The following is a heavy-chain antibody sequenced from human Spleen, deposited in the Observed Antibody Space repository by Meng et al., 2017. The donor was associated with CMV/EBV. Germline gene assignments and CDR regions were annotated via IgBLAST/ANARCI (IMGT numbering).Heavy chain of an antibody. CDR1: GFTFNHYG. Sequence: GESLKISCAASGFTFNHYGMHWVRQAPGKRLEWLASIWYDGNTQFYEDSVKGRFTISRDSSKNTLYLQMNSLRVEDTAVYYCARGGGNYLFDPWGQGTLVTVSS. V-gene: IGHV3-30*02. CDR3: ARGGGNYLFDP. J-gene: IGHJ5*02. CDR2: IWYDGNTQ. D-gene: IGHD1-26*01.